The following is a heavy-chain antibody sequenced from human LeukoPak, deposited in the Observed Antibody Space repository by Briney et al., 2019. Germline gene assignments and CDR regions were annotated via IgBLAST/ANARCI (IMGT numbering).Heavy chain of an antibody. Sequence: QPGGSLRLSCAASGFTFSSYAMSWVRQAPGKGLEWVSVISGSGGSTYYADSVKGRFTISRDNSKNTVYVQMNSLRAEDTAVYYCARSGYVNQDAFDIWGQGTMVTVSS. V-gene: IGHV3-23*01. CDR2: ISGSGGST. J-gene: IGHJ3*02. CDR1: GFTFSSYA. CDR3: ARSGYVNQDAFDI. D-gene: IGHD3-10*02.